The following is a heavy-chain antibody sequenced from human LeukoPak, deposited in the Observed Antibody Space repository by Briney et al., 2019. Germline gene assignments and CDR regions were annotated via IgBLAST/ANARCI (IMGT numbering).Heavy chain of an antibody. CDR1: GFTSSSYA. J-gene: IGHJ6*03. CDR2: ISGSGDIT. CDR3: AKSNYYYYMDV. V-gene: IGHV3-23*01. Sequence: PGGSLRLSCADSGFTSSSYAMSWVRQAPGKGLEWVSAISGSGDITHYADSVKGRFTISRDNSKNTLYLQMNSLRAEDTAVYYCAKSNYYYYMDVWGKGATVTVSS.